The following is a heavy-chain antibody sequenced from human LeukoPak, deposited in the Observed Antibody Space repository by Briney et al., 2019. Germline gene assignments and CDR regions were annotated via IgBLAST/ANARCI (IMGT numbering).Heavy chain of an antibody. CDR1: GGSFSGYY. J-gene: IGHJ4*02. V-gene: IGHV4-34*01. CDR2: INHSGST. Sequence: SETLSLTCAVFGGSFSGYYWSWIRQPPGKGLEWIGEINHSGSTNYNPSLKSRVTISVDTSKNQFSLRLNSVTAADTAMYYCARLRSPGDFDYWGQGTLVTVSS. CDR3: ARLRSPGDFDY. D-gene: IGHD1-26*01.